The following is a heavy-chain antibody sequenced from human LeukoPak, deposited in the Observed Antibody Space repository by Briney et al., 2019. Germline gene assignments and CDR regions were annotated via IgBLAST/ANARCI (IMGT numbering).Heavy chain of an antibody. V-gene: IGHV3-74*01. CDR3: ARDGISCSGGHCYFAS. CDR2: INNDGSST. CDR1: GFIFGNYW. D-gene: IGHD2-15*01. J-gene: IGHJ4*02. Sequence: GGSLRLSCATSGFIFGNYWMHWVRQAPGKGLLWVSRINNDGSSTTYADSVKGRFTISRDNARNTLYLQMNSLRAEDTAVYYCARDGISCSGGHCYFASWGQGTLVTVSS.